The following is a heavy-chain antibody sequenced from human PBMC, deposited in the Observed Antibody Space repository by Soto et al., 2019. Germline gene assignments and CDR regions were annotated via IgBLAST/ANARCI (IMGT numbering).Heavy chain of an antibody. V-gene: IGHV4-34*01. J-gene: IGHJ4*02. CDR2: SNHSGST. CDR1: GGSFIGYY. D-gene: IGHD2-2*01. Sequence: SETLSLTCAVYGGSFIGYYWSWIRQPPGKGLEWIWESNHSGSTNYNPSLKSRFTISVDTCKNQFSLKLSFVTAADTSVYYCARGPQYQLLPFEYWGQGPLVTVSS. CDR3: ARGPQYQLLPFEY.